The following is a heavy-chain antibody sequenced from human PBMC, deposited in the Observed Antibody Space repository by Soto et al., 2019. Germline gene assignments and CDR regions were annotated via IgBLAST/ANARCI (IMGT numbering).Heavy chain of an antibody. CDR2: IYSGGST. CDR3: VKGEYYYDSSGYYPFDY. Sequence: GGSLRLSCAASGFTVSNNYMHWVRQAPGKGLEWVSIIYSGGSTHYADSVKGRFTISRDNSKNTQYLQMSSLRADDTAVYYCVKGEYYYDSSGYYPFDYWGQGTLVTVSS. D-gene: IGHD3-22*01. CDR1: GFTVSNNY. J-gene: IGHJ4*02. V-gene: IGHV3-53*05.